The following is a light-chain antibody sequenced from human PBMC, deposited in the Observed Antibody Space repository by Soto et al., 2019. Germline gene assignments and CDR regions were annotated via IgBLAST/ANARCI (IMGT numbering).Light chain of an antibody. CDR1: QSVSSS. Sequence: EVVLTQSPAPRLLSQGLTPPPSSGASQSVSSSLAWYQQRPGQAPRLLIYDASNRATGIPARFSGSGSGTDFTLTISSLEPEDFAVYYCQQRSNWPPIFGQGTRLEIK. V-gene: IGKV3-11*01. J-gene: IGKJ5*01. CDR2: DAS. CDR3: QQRSNWPPI.